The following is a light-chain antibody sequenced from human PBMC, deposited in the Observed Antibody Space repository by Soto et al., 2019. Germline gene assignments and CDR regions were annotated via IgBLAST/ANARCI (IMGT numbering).Light chain of an antibody. CDR3: QSYDSSLSGWV. V-gene: IGLV1-40*01. CDR1: SSNIGAGYD. J-gene: IGLJ3*02. Sequence: QSVLTQAPSVSGAPGQRVTISCTGSSSNIGAGYDVHWYQQLPGTAPKLLIYGNSNRPSGVPDRLSGSKSGTSASLAITGLQAEDEADYYCQSYDSSLSGWVFGGGTKLTVL. CDR2: GNS.